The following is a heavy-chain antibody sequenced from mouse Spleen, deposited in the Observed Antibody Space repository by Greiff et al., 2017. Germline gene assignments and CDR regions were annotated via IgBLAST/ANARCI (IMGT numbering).Heavy chain of an antibody. D-gene: IGHD1-1*01. CDR1: GFNIKAYY. CDR2: IDPENGNT. CDR3: ARRYYGSSYLYYFDY. V-gene: IGHV14-1*02. Sequence: EVQVVESGAELVRPGALVKLSCKASGFNIKAYYMHWVKQRPEQGLEWIGWIDPENGNTIYDPKFQGKASITADTSSNTAYLQLSSLTSEDTAVYYCARRYYGSSYLYYFDYWGQGTTLTVSS. J-gene: IGHJ2*01.